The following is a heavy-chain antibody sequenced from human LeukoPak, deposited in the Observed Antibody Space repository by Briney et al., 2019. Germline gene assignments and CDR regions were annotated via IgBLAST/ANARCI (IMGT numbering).Heavy chain of an antibody. CDR3: ARARTVTLFYYYYYMDV. J-gene: IGHJ6*03. V-gene: IGHV4-34*01. Sequence: SETLSLTCAVYGGSFSGYYWSWIRQPPGKGLEWIGEINHSGSTNYNPSLKSRVTISVDTSKNQLSLKLSSVTAADTAVYYCARARTVTLFYYYYYMDVWGKGTTVTVSS. CDR1: GGSFSGYY. D-gene: IGHD4-11*01. CDR2: INHSGST.